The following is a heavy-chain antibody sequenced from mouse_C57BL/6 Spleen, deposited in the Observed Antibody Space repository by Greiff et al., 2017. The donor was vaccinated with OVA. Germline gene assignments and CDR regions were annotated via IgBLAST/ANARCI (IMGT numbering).Heavy chain of an antibody. V-gene: IGHV1-26*01. Sequence: VQLQQSGPELVKPGASVKISCKASGYTFTDYYMNWVKQSHGKSLEWIGDINPNNGGTSYNQKFKGKATLTVDKSSSTAYMELRSLTSEDSAVYYCARTPLYGSSSYWYFDVWGTGTTVTVSS. CDR1: GYTFTDYY. CDR2: INPNNGGT. CDR3: ARTPLYGSSSYWYFDV. D-gene: IGHD1-1*01. J-gene: IGHJ1*03.